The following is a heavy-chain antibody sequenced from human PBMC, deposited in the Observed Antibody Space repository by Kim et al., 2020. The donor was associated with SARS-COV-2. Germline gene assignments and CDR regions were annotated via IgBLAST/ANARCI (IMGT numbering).Heavy chain of an antibody. CDR2: INHSGST. CDR3: ARGREDDYVWGSYRSDFD. D-gene: IGHD3-16*02. J-gene: IGHJ4*01. V-gene: IGHV4-34*01. Sequence: SETLSLTCAVYGGSFSGYYWSWIRQPPGKGLEWIGEINHSGSTNYNPSLKSRVTISVDTSKNQFSLKLSSVTAADTAVYYCARGREDDYVWGSYRSDFD. CDR1: GGSFSGYY.